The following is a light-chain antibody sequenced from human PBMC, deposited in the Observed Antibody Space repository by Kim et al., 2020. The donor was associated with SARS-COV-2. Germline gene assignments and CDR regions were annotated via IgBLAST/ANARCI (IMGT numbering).Light chain of an antibody. CDR3: QQYEDWPPDYT. J-gene: IGKJ2*01. CDR1: HSIVNS. V-gene: IGKV3-15*01. CDR2: CVS. Sequence: EIVLTQFPATLSASPGERATLSCRASHSIVNSVAWYQQIPGQPPRLLIYCVSIRTTDVPARFSGSWSGTDFTLSISSLQSEDFAVYYCQQYEDWPPDYTFGQGTKLEI.